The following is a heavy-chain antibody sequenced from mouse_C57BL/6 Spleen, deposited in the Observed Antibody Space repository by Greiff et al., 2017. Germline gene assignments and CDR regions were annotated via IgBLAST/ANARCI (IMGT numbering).Heavy chain of an antibody. CDR1: GYTFTSYW. J-gene: IGHJ3*01. V-gene: IGHV1-55*01. CDR3: AGEEGEAWFAY. CDR2: IYPGSGST. Sequence: QVQLQQPGAELVKPGASVKLSCKASGYTFTSYWITWVKQRPGQGLEWIGDIYPGSGSTNYNEKFKSKATLTVDTSSSTAYMQLSSLASEDSAVWYCAGEEGEAWFAYWGQGTLVTVAA.